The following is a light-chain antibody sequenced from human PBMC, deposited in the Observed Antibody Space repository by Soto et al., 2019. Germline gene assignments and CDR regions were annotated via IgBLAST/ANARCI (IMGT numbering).Light chain of an antibody. CDR2: DGS. J-gene: IGKJ3*01. CDR1: QRVSTF. V-gene: IGKV3-11*01. CDR3: QQRSNY. Sequence: EVVVTQSPATLSLSPGERAVLSCRASQRVSTFINWYQQKRGQAPRLLIYDGSNRAAGTPARFSGSGSGTDFNLTISNVEPADFAVYYCQQRSNYFGPGTKVDLK.